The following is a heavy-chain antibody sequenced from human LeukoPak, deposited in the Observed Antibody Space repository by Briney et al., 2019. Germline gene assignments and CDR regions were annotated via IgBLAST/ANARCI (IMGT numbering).Heavy chain of an antibody. V-gene: IGHV4-39*01. CDR1: GGSISSSSYY. CDR2: SYYSGST. Sequence: PSETLSLTCTVSGGSISSSSYYWGWIRQPPGKGLEWIGRSYYSGSTYYNPSLKSRVTISVDTSKNQFSLKLSSVTAADTAVYYCARGSSSWSHEFDPWGQGTLVTVSS. D-gene: IGHD6-13*01. CDR3: ARGSSSWSHEFDP. J-gene: IGHJ5*02.